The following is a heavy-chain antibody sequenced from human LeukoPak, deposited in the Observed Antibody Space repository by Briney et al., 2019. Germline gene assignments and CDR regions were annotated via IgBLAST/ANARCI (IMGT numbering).Heavy chain of an antibody. CDR1: GYTLTELS. D-gene: IGHD4-17*01. CDR3: ARDPRFDYAEGMDV. Sequence: GASVKVSCKVSGYTLTELSMHWVRQAPGKGLEWMGGFDPEDGETIYAQKLQGRVTMTTDTSTSTAYMELSSLRSEDTAVYYCARDPRFDYAEGMDVWGQGTTVTVSS. V-gene: IGHV1-24*01. CDR2: FDPEDGET. J-gene: IGHJ6*02.